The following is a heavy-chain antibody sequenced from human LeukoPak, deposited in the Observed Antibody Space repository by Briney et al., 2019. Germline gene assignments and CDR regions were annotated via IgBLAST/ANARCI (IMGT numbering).Heavy chain of an antibody. D-gene: IGHD6-19*01. J-gene: IGHJ3*02. CDR2: INPNSGGT. Sequence: ASVKVSCKASGYTFTGYYMHWVRQAPGQGLEWMGWINPNSGGTNYAQKFQGRVTMTRDTSISTAYMEMGRLRSDDTAVYYCARVRRGWFDAFDIWGQGTMVTVSS. V-gene: IGHV1-2*02. CDR3: ARVRRGWFDAFDI. CDR1: GYTFTGYY.